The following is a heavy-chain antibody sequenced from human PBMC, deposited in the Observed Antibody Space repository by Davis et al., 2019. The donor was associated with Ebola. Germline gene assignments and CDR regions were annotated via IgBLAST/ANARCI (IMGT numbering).Heavy chain of an antibody. Sequence: GESLKISCAASGFTFGDYAMHWVRQAPGKGLEWVSLISWDGRSTAYADSVRGRFSISRDNSRKFLYLQMNSLRAEDTALYYCTAYDSTFRNYWGQGTLVTVSS. CDR3: TAYDSTFRNY. D-gene: IGHD3-22*01. CDR1: GFTFGDYA. V-gene: IGHV3-43D*03. J-gene: IGHJ4*02. CDR2: ISWDGRST.